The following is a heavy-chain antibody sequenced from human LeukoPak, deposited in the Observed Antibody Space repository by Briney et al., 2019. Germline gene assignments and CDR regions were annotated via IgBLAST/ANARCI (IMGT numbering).Heavy chain of an antibody. CDR1: GYTFTGYY. J-gene: IGHJ4*02. Sequence: ASVKVSCKASGYTFTGYYMHWVRHAPGQGLEWMGWINPNSGGTNYAQKFQGRVTMTRNTSISTAYMELSSLRSEDTAVYYCARVDYRYCSSTSCYAWVYWGQGTLVTVSS. V-gene: IGHV1-2*02. CDR3: ARVDYRYCSSTSCYAWVY. D-gene: IGHD2-2*01. CDR2: INPNSGGT.